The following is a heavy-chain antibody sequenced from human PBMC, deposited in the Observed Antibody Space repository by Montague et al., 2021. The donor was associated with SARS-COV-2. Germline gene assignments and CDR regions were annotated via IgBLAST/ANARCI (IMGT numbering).Heavy chain of an antibody. V-gene: IGHV4-4*09. CDR3: SRSNIVSWLPDL. CDR1: GGSITGYY. Sequence: SETLSLTCNVSGGSITGYYCCWIRQPPGKGLEWIGYIHIPGSTYHNPSLKIRLTISAYTPTTQVSLRLTSVTAADADVSFCSRSNIVSWLPDLWGQGTLVTVSS. J-gene: IGHJ5*02. CDR2: IHIPGST. D-gene: IGHD2/OR15-2a*01.